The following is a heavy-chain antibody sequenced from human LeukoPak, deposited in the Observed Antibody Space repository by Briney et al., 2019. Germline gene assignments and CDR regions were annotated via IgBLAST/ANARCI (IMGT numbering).Heavy chain of an antibody. J-gene: IGHJ1*01. V-gene: IGHV3-23*01. Sequence: GGSLRLSCAASGFTFSSHGMNWVRQAPGKGLEWVSGISPSGGITYYTDSVKGRFTISRDNAKKMLFLQMTSLRAEDTAVYYCTRDFYSSSWDWGQGTLVTVSS. CDR2: ISPSGGIT. D-gene: IGHD6-13*01. CDR1: GFTFSSHG. CDR3: TRDFYSSSWD.